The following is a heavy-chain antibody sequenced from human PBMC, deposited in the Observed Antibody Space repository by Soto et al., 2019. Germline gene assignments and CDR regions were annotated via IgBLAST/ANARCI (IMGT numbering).Heavy chain of an antibody. CDR2: IRTSGSYI. J-gene: IGHJ4*02. V-gene: IGHV3-21*01. Sequence: GGSLRLSCAASGFTFSSYCMNWVRQAPGKGLGWASSIRTSGSYINYADSVKGRFTISRDNAKNSLYLQMNSLRAEDTAVNYCARENAVAGDFDYWGQGTLVTVSS. CDR3: ARENAVAGDFDY. CDR1: GFTFSSYC. D-gene: IGHD6-19*01.